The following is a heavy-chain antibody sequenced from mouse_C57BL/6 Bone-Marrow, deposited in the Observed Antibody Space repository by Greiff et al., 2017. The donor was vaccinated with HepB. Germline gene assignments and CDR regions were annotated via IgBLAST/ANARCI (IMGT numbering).Heavy chain of an antibody. CDR3: ARGEWLLPHYYAMDY. CDR1: GYTFTSYG. V-gene: IGHV1-81*01. D-gene: IGHD2-3*01. Sequence: QVQLQESGAELARPGASVKLSCKASGYTFTSYGISWVKQRTGQGLEWIGEIYPRSGNTYYNEKFKGKATLTADKSSSTAYMELRSLTSEDSAVYFCARGEWLLPHYYAMDYWGQGTSVTVSS. CDR2: IYPRSGNT. J-gene: IGHJ4*01.